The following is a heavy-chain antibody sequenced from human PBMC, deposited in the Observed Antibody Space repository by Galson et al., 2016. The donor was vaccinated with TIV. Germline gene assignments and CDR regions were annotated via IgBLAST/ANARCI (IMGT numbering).Heavy chain of an antibody. D-gene: IGHD3-10*01. CDR1: GFTISTYE. J-gene: IGHJ3*02. CDR2: ISSRGGTT. Sequence: SLRLSCAGSGFTISTYELNWVRQAPGKGLEWVSYISSRGGTTHYADSVKGRFTITRDNAKNSMDLQMNSLRVEDTAIYYCARDNRAVLDAFDIWGQGTVVT. CDR3: ARDNRAVLDAFDI. V-gene: IGHV3-48*03.